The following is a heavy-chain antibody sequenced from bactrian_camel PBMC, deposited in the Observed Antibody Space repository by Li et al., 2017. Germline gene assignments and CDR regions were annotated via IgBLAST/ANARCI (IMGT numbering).Heavy chain of an antibody. Sequence: DVQLVESGGGLVQAGGSLRLTCTVSGLTFADYAMSWVRQAPGKGLEWVSTVISGGGSTYYADSVKGRFTISKDSAENTLYLQMNSLKPEDTAIYTCFLVGCKNNYRYLRGQGTQVTVS. J-gene: IGHJ4*01. V-gene: IGHV3S40*01. D-gene: IGHD1*01. CDR1: GLTFADYA. CDR2: VISGGGST. CDR3: FLVGCKNNYRYL.